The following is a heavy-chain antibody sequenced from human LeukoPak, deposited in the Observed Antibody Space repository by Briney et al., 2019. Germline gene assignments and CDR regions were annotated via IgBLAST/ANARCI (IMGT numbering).Heavy chain of an antibody. CDR1: GFTFSHYA. D-gene: IGHD6-6*01. V-gene: IGHV3-23*01. J-gene: IGHJ4*02. CDR3: VKGSAASRPYYFDY. Sequence: GGSLRLSCAASGFTFSHYAMSWVRQAPGKGLEWVSAITDSGGDTFHADSVKGRLTTSRDNSKNILFLQMNSLRAEDTAVYYCVKGSAASRPYYFDYWGLGTLVTVSS. CDR2: ITDSGGDT.